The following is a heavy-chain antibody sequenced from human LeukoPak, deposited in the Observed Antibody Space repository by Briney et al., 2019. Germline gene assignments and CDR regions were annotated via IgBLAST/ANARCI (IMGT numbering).Heavy chain of an antibody. Sequence: SETLSLTCTVSGGSISSGDYHWSWIRQDPGKGLEWIGYIYYSGITYYNPSLKSRVTISVDTSKNQFSLKLSSVTAADTAVYYCARYRPGYEDAFDIWGQGTMVTVSS. CDR2: IYYSGIT. CDR3: ARYRPGYEDAFDI. V-gene: IGHV4-30-4*01. J-gene: IGHJ3*02. D-gene: IGHD1-1*01. CDR1: GGSISSGDYH.